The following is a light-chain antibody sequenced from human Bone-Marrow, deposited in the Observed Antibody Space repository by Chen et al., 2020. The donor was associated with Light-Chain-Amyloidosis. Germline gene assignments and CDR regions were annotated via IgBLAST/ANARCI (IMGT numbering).Light chain of an antibody. Sequence: SYELTQPPSVSVSPGQTASITCSGDKLGDKYACWYQQKPGQSPVLVIYQDSKRPSGIPERFSGSNSGNPATLTISGTQAIDEADYYCQAWDSSTVVVFGGGTKLTVL. J-gene: IGLJ2*01. CDR3: QAWDSSTVVV. V-gene: IGLV3-1*01. CDR1: KLGDKY. CDR2: QDS.